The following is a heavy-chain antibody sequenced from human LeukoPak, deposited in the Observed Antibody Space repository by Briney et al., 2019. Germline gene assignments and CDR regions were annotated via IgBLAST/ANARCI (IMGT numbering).Heavy chain of an antibody. V-gene: IGHV3-48*03. D-gene: IGHD3-22*01. Sequence: GGSLRLSCAASGFTFSSYEMNWVRQAPGKGLEWVSYISSSGSTIYYADSVKGRFTISRDNAKNSLYLQMNSLRAEDTAVYYCSREYYDSNGYLKYWYFDLLGRCTLVNGSS. CDR3: SREYYDSNGYLKYWYFDL. J-gene: IGHJ2*01. CDR2: ISSSGSTI. CDR1: GFTFSSYE.